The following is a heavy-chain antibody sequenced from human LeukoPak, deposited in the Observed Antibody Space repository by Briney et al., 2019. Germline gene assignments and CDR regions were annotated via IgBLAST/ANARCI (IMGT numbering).Heavy chain of an antibody. J-gene: IGHJ4*02. V-gene: IGHV3-30*03. Sequence: GGSLRLSCAASGFTFSSYGMHWVRQAPGKGLEWVAVISYDGSNKYYADSVKGRFTISRDNAKNSLYLQMNSLRDEDTAVYYCATAYCGGDCFYGSDYWGQGTLVTVSS. D-gene: IGHD2-21*02. CDR2: ISYDGSNK. CDR3: ATAYCGGDCFYGSDY. CDR1: GFTFSSYG.